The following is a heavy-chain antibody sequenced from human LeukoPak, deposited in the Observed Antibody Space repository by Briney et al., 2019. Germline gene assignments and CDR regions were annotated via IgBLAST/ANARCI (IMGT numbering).Heavy chain of an antibody. V-gene: IGHV3-23*01. Sequence: GGSLRLSCAASGFTFSSYAMSWVRQAPGKGLEWVSATSGSGGSTYYADSVKGRFTISRDNSKNTLYLQMNSLRAEDTAAYYCARGFGVVIMGFDYWGQGTLVTVSS. CDR3: ARGFGVVIMGFDY. CDR2: TSGSGGST. D-gene: IGHD3-3*01. J-gene: IGHJ4*02. CDR1: GFTFSSYA.